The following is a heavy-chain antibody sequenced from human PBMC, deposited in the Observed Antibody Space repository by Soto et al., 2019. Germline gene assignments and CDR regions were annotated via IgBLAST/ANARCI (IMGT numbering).Heavy chain of an antibody. Sequence: VYGGSFSGYYWSWIRQPPGKGLEWIGEINHSGSTNYNPSLKSRVTISVDTCKNQFSLKLSSVTAADTAVYYCARAPAGYNWFDPWGQGTLVTVSS. CDR2: INHSGST. D-gene: IGHD3-10*01. J-gene: IGHJ5*02. CDR3: ARAPAGYNWFDP. V-gene: IGHV4-34*01. CDR1: GGSFSGYY.